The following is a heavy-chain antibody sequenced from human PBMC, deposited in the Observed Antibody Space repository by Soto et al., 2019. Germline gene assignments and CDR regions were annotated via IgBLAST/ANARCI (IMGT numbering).Heavy chain of an antibody. J-gene: IGHJ4*02. Sequence: PSETLSLTCTVSGGSISSGDYYWGWIRQPPGKGLEWIGYIYYSGSTYYNPSLKSRVTISVDTSKNQFSLKLSSVTAADTAVYYCARAGDIVANPLFDYWGQGTLVTISS. CDR3: ARAGDIVANPLFDY. CDR2: IYYSGST. CDR1: GGSISSGDYY. V-gene: IGHV4-30-4*01. D-gene: IGHD5-12*01.